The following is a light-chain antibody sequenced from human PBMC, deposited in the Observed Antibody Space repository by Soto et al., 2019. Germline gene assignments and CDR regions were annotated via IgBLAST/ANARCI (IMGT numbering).Light chain of an antibody. CDR2: DVS. CDR1: SSDVGGYNY. J-gene: IGLJ3*02. CDR3: CSYAGSSLWV. Sequence: QSALTQPRSVSWAPGQSVTIFCTGTSSDVGGYNYVSWYQQHPGKAPKLVIYDVSKRPSGVPDRFAGSKSGNTASLTISGLQSEDEADYYCCSYAGSSLWVFGGGTKLTVL. V-gene: IGLV2-11*01.